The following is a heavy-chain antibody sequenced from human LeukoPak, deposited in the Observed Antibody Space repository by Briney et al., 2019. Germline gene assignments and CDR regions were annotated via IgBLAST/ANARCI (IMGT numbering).Heavy chain of an antibody. V-gene: IGHV3-20*04. CDR2: INWNGGST. CDR3: ARASGYSSSWYGSVY. J-gene: IGHJ4*02. CDR1: GFTFDDYG. D-gene: IGHD6-13*01. Sequence: SGGSLRLSCAASGFTFDDYGMSWVRQAPGKGLEWVSGINWNGGSTGYADSVKGRFTISRDNAKNSLYLQMNSLRAEDTALYYCARASGYSSSWYGSVYWGQGTLVTVSS.